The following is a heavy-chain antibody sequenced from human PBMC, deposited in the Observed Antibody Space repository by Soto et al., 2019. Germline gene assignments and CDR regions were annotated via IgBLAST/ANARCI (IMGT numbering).Heavy chain of an antibody. CDR2: IIPILGIA. Sequence: QVQLVQSGAEVKKPGSSVKVSCKASGGTFSSYTISWVRQAPGQGLEWMGRIIPILGIANYAQKFQGRFTVTADKSTSTAYIELSSLSSEDTAVYYCAKDRDYCGQGGTVTVSS. CDR3: AKDRDY. J-gene: IGHJ4*02. CDR1: GGTFSSYT. V-gene: IGHV1-69*02.